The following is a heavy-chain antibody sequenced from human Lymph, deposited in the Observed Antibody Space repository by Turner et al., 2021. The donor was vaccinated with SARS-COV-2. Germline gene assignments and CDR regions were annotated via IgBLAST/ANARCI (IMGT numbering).Heavy chain of an antibody. Sequence: QVQLVESGGGVVQPWRSLSLSFAASGFTFSSYAMHWVRQAQGKGLEWVAVISYDGSNKYYADSVKGRFTISRDNSKNTLYLQVNSLRAEDTAVFYCATLFTIPYYSDSSGYYTDYWGQGTLVTVSS. CDR1: GFTFSSYA. CDR2: ISYDGSNK. CDR3: ATLFTIPYYSDSSGYYTDY. J-gene: IGHJ4*02. D-gene: IGHD3-22*01. V-gene: IGHV3-30*04.